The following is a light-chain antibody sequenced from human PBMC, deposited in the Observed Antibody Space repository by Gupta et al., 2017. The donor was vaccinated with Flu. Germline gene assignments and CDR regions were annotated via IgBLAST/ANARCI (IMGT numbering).Light chain of an antibody. CDR2: DAS. J-gene: IGKJ1*01. Sequence: ASVGDRVNITCQASQNIRTYLNWYQQKPGKAPKLLVHDASSGAPSRFSGGGSGTDFTLTISSLQPEDYATYSCQQSFSTPWTFGQGTRVEI. CDR1: QNIRTY. V-gene: IGKV1-39*01. CDR3: QQSFSTPWT.